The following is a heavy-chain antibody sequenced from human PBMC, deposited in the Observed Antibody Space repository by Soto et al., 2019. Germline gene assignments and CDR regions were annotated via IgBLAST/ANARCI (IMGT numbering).Heavy chain of an antibody. CDR3: ATDSTQTFCDGGPCYSLQTKIHDS. CDR2: IKSKIAGGTT. D-gene: IGHD2-21*01. J-gene: IGHJ4*02. V-gene: IGHV3-15*01. CDR1: GFTFSNGW. Sequence: EVQLVESGGGLVNPGGSLRISCAAAGFTFSNGWMSWVRQAPGKGLEWVGRIKSKIAGGTTDYSAPVKGRFTISRDDSKDTLYPQMNSLKTEDTAVYYCATDSTQTFCDGGPCYSLQTKIHDSWGQGALVTVSS.